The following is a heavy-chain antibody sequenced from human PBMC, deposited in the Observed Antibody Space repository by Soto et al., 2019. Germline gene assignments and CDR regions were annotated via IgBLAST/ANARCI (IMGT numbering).Heavy chain of an antibody. V-gene: IGHV4-38-2*01. J-gene: IGHJ4*02. Sequence: SETLSLTCAVSGYSISSGYYWGWIRQPPGKGLEWIGSIYHSGSTYYNPSLKSRVTISVDTSKNQFSLKLSSVTAADTAVYYCARGPLYSRIQLWFDYWGQGTQVTSPQ. CDR1: GYSISSGYY. CDR2: IYHSGST. CDR3: ARGPLYSRIQLWFDY. D-gene: IGHD5-18*01.